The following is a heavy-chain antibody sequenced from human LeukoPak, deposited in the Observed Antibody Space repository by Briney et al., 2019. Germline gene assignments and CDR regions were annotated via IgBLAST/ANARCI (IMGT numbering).Heavy chain of an antibody. D-gene: IGHD3-10*01. V-gene: IGHV4-59*08. Sequence: SETLSLTCTVSGGSISSYYWSWIRQPPGKGPEWIGYIYYSGSTNYNPSLKSRVTISVDTSKNQFSLKLSSVTAADTAVYYCARLLWFGELGHFDYWGQGTLVTASS. CDR1: GGSISSYY. J-gene: IGHJ4*02. CDR2: IYYSGST. CDR3: ARLLWFGELGHFDY.